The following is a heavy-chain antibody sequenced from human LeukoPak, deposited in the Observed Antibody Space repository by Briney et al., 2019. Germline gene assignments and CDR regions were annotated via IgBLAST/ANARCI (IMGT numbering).Heavy chain of an antibody. CDR1: GFTVSNNY. Sequence: GGSLRLSCAASGFTVSNNYISWVRQAPGKGLEWVSIIYSGGLTYYAASVKGRFTISRDNSKNTLYLQMNSLRAEDTAMYYCARDYTGYFPWGQGTLVIVSS. V-gene: IGHV3-53*01. CDR3: ARDYTGYFP. D-gene: IGHD3-9*01. J-gene: IGHJ5*02. CDR2: IYSGGLT.